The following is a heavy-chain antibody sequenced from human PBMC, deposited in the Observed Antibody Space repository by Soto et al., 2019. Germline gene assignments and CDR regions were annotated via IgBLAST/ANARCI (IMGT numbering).Heavy chain of an antibody. V-gene: IGHV1-69*13. CDR1: GGTFSSYA. Sequence: GASVKVSCKASGGTFSSYAISWVRQAPGQGLEWMGGIVPSLGTANYAQKFQGRVTITADESTSTAYMELSSLRSEDRAVYYCASRYYYDSSGYYHPDAFGIWGQGTMVTVSS. D-gene: IGHD3-22*01. CDR2: IVPSLGTA. J-gene: IGHJ3*02. CDR3: ASRYYYDSSGYYHPDAFGI.